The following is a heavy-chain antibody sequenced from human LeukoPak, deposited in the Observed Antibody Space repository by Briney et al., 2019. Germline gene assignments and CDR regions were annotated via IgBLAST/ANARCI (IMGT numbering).Heavy chain of an antibody. CDR1: GYTFTSYY. J-gene: IGHJ6*03. V-gene: IGHV1-46*01. CDR3: ARESGSEWEKLYYYYYYYMDV. Sequence: ASVKVSCKASGYTFTSYYMHWVRQAPGQGLEWMGLINPSGSSTLYAQKFQGRVTMTRDMSTTTDYMELSSLRSEDTAVYYCARESGSEWEKLYYYYYYYMDVWGKGTTVTISS. CDR2: INPSGSST. D-gene: IGHD1-26*01.